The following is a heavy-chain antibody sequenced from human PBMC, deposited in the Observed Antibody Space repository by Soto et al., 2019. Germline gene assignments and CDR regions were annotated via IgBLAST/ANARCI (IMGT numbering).Heavy chain of an antibody. Sequence: GGSLRLSCAASGFTCSRDAMSWVRRAPGKGLEWVSAISGSGGSTYYADSVKGRFTISRDKSKNTLYVQMNSLRAEDTAIYHCAKEFLDYDILTGYAPNAFDIWGQGTMVTVSS. CDR3: AKEFLDYDILTGYAPNAFDI. CDR2: ISGSGGST. J-gene: IGHJ3*02. V-gene: IGHV3-23*01. CDR1: GFTCSRDA. D-gene: IGHD3-9*01.